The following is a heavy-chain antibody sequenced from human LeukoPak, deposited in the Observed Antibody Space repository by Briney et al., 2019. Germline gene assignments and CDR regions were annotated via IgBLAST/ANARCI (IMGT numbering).Heavy chain of an antibody. D-gene: IGHD3-22*01. V-gene: IGHV4-39*01. J-gene: IGHJ4*02. Sequence: PSETLSLTCTVSGGSINSVNYYWGWIRQSPGEGLEWIGSRHYVGTTYYNPSLTSRVTISVDTSKNQFSLRLSSLTAADTAVYYCARHSYYYDTSGSYYYFDYWGQGTLVTVSS. CDR1: GGSINSVNYY. CDR3: ARHSYYYDTSGSYYYFDY. CDR2: RHYVGTT.